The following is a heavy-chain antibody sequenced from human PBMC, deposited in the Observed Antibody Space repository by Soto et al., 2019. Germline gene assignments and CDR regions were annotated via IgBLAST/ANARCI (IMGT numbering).Heavy chain of an antibody. CDR2: INHSGRV. J-gene: IGHJ5*01. CDR3: STRAYDANGYYRFDP. D-gene: IGHD3-22*01. V-gene: IGHV4-34*01. Sequence: SETLSLTCAVYGGSFSCHSWTWIRQSPGKGLEWIGDINHSGRVNYSPSLKSRVTISLDTSKNQFSLTLSAVTAADTAMYYCSTRAYDANGYYRFDPWGQGTLVTVSS. CDR1: GGSFSCHS.